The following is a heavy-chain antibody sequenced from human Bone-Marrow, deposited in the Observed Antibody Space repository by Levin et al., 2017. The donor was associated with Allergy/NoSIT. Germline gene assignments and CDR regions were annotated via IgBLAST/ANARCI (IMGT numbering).Heavy chain of an antibody. Sequence: KISCKASGGTFSSYAISWVRQAPGQGLEWMGGIIPIFGTANYAQKFQGRVTITADESTSTAYMELSSLRSEDTAVYYCARDTDILTDYYYYGMDVWGQGTTVTVSS. CDR3: ARDTDILTDYYYYGMDV. J-gene: IGHJ6*02. D-gene: IGHD3-9*01. CDR2: IIPIFGTA. V-gene: IGHV1-69*01. CDR1: GGTFSSYA.